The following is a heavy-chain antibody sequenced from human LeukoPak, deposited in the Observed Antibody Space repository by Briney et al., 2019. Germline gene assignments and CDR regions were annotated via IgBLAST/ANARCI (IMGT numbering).Heavy chain of an antibody. CDR2: IYHSGST. CDR3: ASVYGDYVFDY. V-gene: IGHV4-30-2*01. J-gene: IGHJ4*02. Sequence: SQTLSLTCAVSGGSISSGGYSWSWIRQPPGKGLEWIGYIYHSGSTYYNPSLKSRVTISVDRSKNQFSLRLSSVTAADTAVYYCASVYGDYVFDYGGQGTLVTVSS. CDR1: GGSISSGGYS. D-gene: IGHD4-17*01.